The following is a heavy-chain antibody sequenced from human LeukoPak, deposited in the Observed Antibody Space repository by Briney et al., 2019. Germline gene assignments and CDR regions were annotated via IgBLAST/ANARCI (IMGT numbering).Heavy chain of an antibody. CDR3: ARDLGGYYITYAFDI. CDR1: GFTFSSYS. D-gene: IGHD3-3*01. Sequence: GGSLRLSCAASGFTFSSYSMNWVRQAPGKGLEWVSSISSSSSYIYYADSVKGRFTISRDNAKNSLYLQMNSLRAEDTAVYYCARDLGGYYITYAFDIWGQGTMVTVSS. V-gene: IGHV3-21*01. CDR2: ISSSSSYI. J-gene: IGHJ3*02.